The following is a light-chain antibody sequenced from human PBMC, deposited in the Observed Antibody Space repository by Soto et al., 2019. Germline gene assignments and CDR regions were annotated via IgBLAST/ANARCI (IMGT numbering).Light chain of an antibody. Sequence: QSSLPQPASVSGSPGQSITSSCTGTNSDVGNYNLVSWYQQHPGKAPKLIIYEVNKRPSGVSSRFSGSKSGNTASLTIFGLQAEDEADYYCYSYAGGDTYYVFGTGTKVTVL. CDR3: YSYAGGDTYYV. CDR1: NSDVGNYNL. CDR2: EVN. V-gene: IGLV2-23*02. J-gene: IGLJ1*01.